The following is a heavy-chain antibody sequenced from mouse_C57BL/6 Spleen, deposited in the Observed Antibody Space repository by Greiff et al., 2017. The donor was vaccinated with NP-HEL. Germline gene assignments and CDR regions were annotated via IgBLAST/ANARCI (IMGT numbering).Heavy chain of an antibody. J-gene: IGHJ1*03. CDR1: GYTFTSYW. CDR3: ARRGPWYFDV. Sequence: QVQLQQPGAELVKPGASVKLSCKASGYTFTSYWMHWVKQRPGQGLEWIGMIHPNSGSTNYNEKFKSKAKLTVDKSSSTAYMQLSSLTSEDSAVYYCARRGPWYFDVWGTGTTVTVAS. V-gene: IGHV1-64*01. CDR2: IHPNSGST.